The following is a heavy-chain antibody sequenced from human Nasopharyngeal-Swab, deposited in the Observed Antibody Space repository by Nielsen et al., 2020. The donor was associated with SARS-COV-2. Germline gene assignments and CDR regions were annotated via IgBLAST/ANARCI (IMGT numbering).Heavy chain of an antibody. CDR3: ARDPPTEGYYYYYGMDV. Sequence: GESLKISCAASGFTFSSYGMHWVRQAPGKGLEWVAVIWYDGSNKYYADSVKGRFTISRDNSKNTLYLQMNSLRAEDTAVYYCARDPPTEGYYYYYGMDVWGQGTTVTVSS. D-gene: IGHD6-13*01. V-gene: IGHV3-33*01. CDR2: IWYDGSNK. J-gene: IGHJ6*02. CDR1: GFTFSSYG.